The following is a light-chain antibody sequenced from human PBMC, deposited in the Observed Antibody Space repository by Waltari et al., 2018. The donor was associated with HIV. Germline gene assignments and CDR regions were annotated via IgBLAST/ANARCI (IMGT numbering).Light chain of an antibody. CDR3: SSYTSSSTVV. CDR1: SSDVGGYNY. V-gene: IGLV2-14*01. CDR2: EVS. Sequence: QSALTQPASVSGSPGQSITISCTGTSSDVGGYNYVSWYQQHPGKAPKLMIYEVSNRPCGVATRSPGSWSDNTCSLTIAWLQAEDEASYCCSSYTSSSTVVFGGGTKLTVL. J-gene: IGLJ2*01.